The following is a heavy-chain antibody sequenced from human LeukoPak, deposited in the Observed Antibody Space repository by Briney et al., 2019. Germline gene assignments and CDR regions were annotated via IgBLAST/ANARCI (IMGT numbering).Heavy chain of an antibody. CDR1: GFTFSSYG. D-gene: IGHD1-26*01. CDR2: ISYDGSNK. Sequence: GRSLRLSCAASGFTFSSYGMHWVRQAPGKGLEWVAVISYDGSNKYYADSVKGRFTISRDNAKNSLYLQMNSLRAEDTAIYYCTRGYRGTFDYWGQGTLVTVSS. J-gene: IGHJ4*02. CDR3: TRGYRGTFDY. V-gene: IGHV3-30*03.